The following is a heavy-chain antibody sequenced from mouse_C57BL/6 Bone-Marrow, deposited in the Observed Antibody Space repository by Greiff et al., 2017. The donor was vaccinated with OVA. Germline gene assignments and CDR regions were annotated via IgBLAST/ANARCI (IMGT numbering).Heavy chain of an antibody. CDR2: IDPSDSYT. CDR1: GYTFTSYW. Sequence: QVHVKQSWAELVKPGASVKLSCKASGYTFTSYWMQWVKQRPGQGLEWIGEIDPSDSYTNYNQKFKGKATLTVDTSSSTAYMQLSSLTSEDSAVYYCARDDDGYSWFAYWGQGTLVTVSA. V-gene: IGHV1-50*01. D-gene: IGHD2-3*01. CDR3: ARDDDGYSWFAY. J-gene: IGHJ3*01.